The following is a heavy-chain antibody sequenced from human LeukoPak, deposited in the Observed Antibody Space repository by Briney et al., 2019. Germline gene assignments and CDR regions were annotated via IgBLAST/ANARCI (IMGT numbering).Heavy chain of an antibody. CDR3: ANWDASHSSGWYDY. J-gene: IGHJ4*02. CDR1: GFTFSSYG. Sequence: SGGSLRLSCAASGFTFSSYGMHWVRQAPGKGLEWVAFIQSDGSNKYYADSVKGRFTISRDNSKNTLYLQMNSLRAEDTAVYYCANWDASHSSGWYDYRGQGTLVTVSS. CDR2: IQSDGSNK. D-gene: IGHD6-19*01. V-gene: IGHV3-30*02.